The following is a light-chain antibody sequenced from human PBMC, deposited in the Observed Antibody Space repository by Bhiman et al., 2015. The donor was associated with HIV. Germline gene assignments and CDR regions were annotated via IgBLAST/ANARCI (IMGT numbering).Light chain of an antibody. V-gene: IGLV3-1*01. CDR3: QASDSTTGGV. J-gene: IGLJ1*01. CDR2: QDN. Sequence: SYDLTQPPSVSVSPGQTATITCSGHKLGDKYACWYQQKPGQSPVLVIYQDNKRPSGIPERFSGSNFGITATLTISGTQAMDEADYYCQASDSTTGGVFGTGTKVTVL. CDR1: KLGDKY.